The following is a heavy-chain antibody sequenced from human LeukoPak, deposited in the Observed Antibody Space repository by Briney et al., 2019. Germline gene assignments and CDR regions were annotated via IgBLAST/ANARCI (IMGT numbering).Heavy chain of an antibody. CDR3: AREEQWLVPGPFDY. D-gene: IGHD6-19*01. Sequence: GGSLRLSCAASGFTFSSYSMNWVRQAPGQGLEWVSSISSSSSYIYYADSVKGRFTISRDNAKNSLYLQMNSLRAEDTAVYYCAREEQWLVPGPFDYWGQGTLVTVSS. V-gene: IGHV3-21*01. CDR1: GFTFSSYS. J-gene: IGHJ4*02. CDR2: ISSSSSYI.